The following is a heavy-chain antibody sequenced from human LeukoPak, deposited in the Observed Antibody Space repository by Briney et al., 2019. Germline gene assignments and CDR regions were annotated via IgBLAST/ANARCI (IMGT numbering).Heavy chain of an antibody. Sequence: GGSLRLSCAASGFTFTSYWMTWVRQTPEKGLEWVATIHKDGSEKYYADSVEGRFTISRDNAKNSLYLQMNSLRAEDMALYYCAKGHGYSDSNGYFDYWGQGTLVTVSS. D-gene: IGHD3-22*01. CDR1: GFTFTSYW. CDR3: AKGHGYSDSNGYFDY. V-gene: IGHV3-7*03. CDR2: IHKDGSEK. J-gene: IGHJ4*02.